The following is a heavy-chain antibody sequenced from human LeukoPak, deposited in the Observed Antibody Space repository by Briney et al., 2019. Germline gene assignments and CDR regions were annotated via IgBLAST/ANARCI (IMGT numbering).Heavy chain of an antibody. CDR2: INHSGST. Sequence: SETLSLTCAVYGGSFSGYYWSWIRQPPGKGMEWIGEINHSGSTNYNPSLKSRVTISVDTSKNQFSLKLSSVTAADTAVYYCARGPRIGGYLSGWGQGTLVTVSS. CDR1: GGSFSGYY. CDR3: ARGPRIGGYLSG. V-gene: IGHV4-34*01. D-gene: IGHD3-16*02. J-gene: IGHJ4*02.